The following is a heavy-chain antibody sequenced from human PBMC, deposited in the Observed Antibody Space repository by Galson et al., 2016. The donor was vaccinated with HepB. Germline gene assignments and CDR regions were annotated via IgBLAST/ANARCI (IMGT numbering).Heavy chain of an antibody. D-gene: IGHD1-14*01. J-gene: IGHJ6*02. CDR1: GFTFSIYW. CDR2: IDLDGRTI. Sequence: SLRLSCAASGFTFSIYWMHWVRQAPGKGLVWVSRIDLDGRTINYADSVKGRFTISRDNAKNTLYLEMNRLRAEDTAVYYCVRCRPVFPGMDVWGRGTTVTVS. V-gene: IGHV3-74*01. CDR3: VRCRPVFPGMDV.